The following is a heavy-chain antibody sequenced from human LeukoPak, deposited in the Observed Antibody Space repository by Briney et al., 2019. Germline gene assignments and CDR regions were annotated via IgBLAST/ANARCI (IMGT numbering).Heavy chain of an antibody. Sequence: PSQTLSLTCTVSGGSISSGSYYWSWIRQPAGKGLEWIGRIYTSGSTNYNPSLKSRVTISVDTSKNQFSLKLSSVTVADTAVYYCARVPALWSGYYLDYWGQGTLVTVSS. CDR1: GGSISSGSYY. CDR2: IYTSGST. V-gene: IGHV4-61*02. CDR3: ARVPALWSGYYLDY. J-gene: IGHJ4*02. D-gene: IGHD3-3*01.